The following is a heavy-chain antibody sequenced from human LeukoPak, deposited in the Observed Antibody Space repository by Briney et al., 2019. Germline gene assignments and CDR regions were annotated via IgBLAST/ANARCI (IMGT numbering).Heavy chain of an antibody. V-gene: IGHV4-34*01. CDR2: INHSGST. Sequence: PSETLSLTCAVYGGSFSGYYWSWIRQPPGKGLEWVGEINHSGSTNYNPSLKSRVTISVDTSKSQFSLKLSSVTAADTAVYYCARGGLARSGTSWGDYWGQGTLVTVSS. J-gene: IGHJ4*02. CDR3: ARGGLARSGTSWGDY. CDR1: GGSFSGYY. D-gene: IGHD3-10*01.